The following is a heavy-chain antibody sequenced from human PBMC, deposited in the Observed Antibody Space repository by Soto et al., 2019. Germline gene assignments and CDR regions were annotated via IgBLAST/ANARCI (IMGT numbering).Heavy chain of an antibody. CDR1: GGSFSGYY. CDR2: INHSGST. CDR3: ARGKGFWSGYRYLDV. J-gene: IGHJ6*02. Sequence: LSLTCAVYGGSFSGYYWSWIRQPPGKGLEWIGEINHSGSTNHNPSLKSRVTISVDTSKNQFSLKLSSVTAADTAVYYCARGKGFWSGYRYLDVWGQGTTVTVSS. V-gene: IGHV4-34*01. D-gene: IGHD3-3*01.